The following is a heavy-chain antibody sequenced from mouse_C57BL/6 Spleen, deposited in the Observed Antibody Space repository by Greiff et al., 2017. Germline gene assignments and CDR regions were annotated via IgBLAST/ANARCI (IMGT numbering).Heavy chain of an antibody. CDR3: AIITTLVATCYFDD. CDR2: IYPGSGST. Sequence: QVQLQQPGAELVKPGASVKMSCKASGYTFTSYWITWVKQRPGQGLEWIGDIYPGSGSTNYNEKFKSKATLTVDTSSSTAYMQLSSLTSEDSAVYYCAIITTLVATCYFDDWGQGTTLTVSS. V-gene: IGHV1-55*01. J-gene: IGHJ2*01. CDR1: GYTFTSYW. D-gene: IGHD1-1*01.